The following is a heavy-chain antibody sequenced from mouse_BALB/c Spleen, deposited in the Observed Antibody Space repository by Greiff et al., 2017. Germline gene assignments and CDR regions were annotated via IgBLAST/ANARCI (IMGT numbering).Heavy chain of an antibody. D-gene: IGHD2-14*01. CDR2: IWGGGST. J-gene: IGHJ4*01. CDR1: GFSLTSYS. CDR3: SRGGNYVMDY. Sequence: VQLVESGPGLVAPSQSLSITCTVSGFSLTSYSVHWVRQPPGKGLEWLGMIWGGGSTDYNSAIKSRLSISNDNSKSQVFLKMNSLQTDDTAMYYCSRGGNYVMDYWGQGTSVTVSS. V-gene: IGHV2-6-4*01.